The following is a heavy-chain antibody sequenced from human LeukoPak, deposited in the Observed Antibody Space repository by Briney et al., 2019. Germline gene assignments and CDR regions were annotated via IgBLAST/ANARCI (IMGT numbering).Heavy chain of an antibody. D-gene: IGHD3-10*01. Sequence: RASVKVSCKASGGNFSSYAISWVRQAPGQGLEWMGGIIPIFGTANYAQKFQGRVTITTDESTSTAYMELSSLRSEDTAVYYCARGSNYGSGSYPKYWGQGTLVTVSS. V-gene: IGHV1-69*05. J-gene: IGHJ4*02. CDR1: GGNFSSYA. CDR3: ARGSNYGSGSYPKY. CDR2: IIPIFGTA.